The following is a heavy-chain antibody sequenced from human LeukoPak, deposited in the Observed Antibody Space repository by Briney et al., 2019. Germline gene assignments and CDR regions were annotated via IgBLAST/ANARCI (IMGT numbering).Heavy chain of an antibody. Sequence: GGSLRLSCAASGFTFSSYGMHWVRQAPGKGLEWVAFIRYDGSNKYYADSVKGRFTISRDNSKNTLYLQMNSLRAEDTAVYYCAKVIGSYRADDAFDIWGQGTMVTVSS. J-gene: IGHJ3*02. V-gene: IGHV3-30*02. CDR1: GFTFSSYG. CDR3: AKVIGSYRADDAFDI. D-gene: IGHD1-26*01. CDR2: IRYDGSNK.